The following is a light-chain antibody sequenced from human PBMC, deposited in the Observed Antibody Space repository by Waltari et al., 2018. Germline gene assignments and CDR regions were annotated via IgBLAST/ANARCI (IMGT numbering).Light chain of an antibody. Sequence: QSVLTQPPSVSGAPGQRVTISCSGDNSNIGAGYDVQWYRQLPGTAPKLLIHAYHNRPAWVPERISGSNSGTSASLAITGLQADDEADYYCQSYDTSQSVVFGGGTKLTVL. V-gene: IGLV1-40*01. CDR3: QSYDTSQSVV. J-gene: IGLJ3*02. CDR1: NSNIGAGYD. CDR2: AYH.